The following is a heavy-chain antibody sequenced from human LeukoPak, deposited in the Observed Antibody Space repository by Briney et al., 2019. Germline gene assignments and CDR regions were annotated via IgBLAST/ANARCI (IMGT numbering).Heavy chain of an antibody. CDR1: GGTFSSYA. D-gene: IGHD5-24*01. J-gene: IGHJ4*02. CDR2: IIPIFGTA. V-gene: IGHV1-69*13. Sequence: ASVKVSCKASGGTFSSYAISWVRQAPGQGLEWMGGIIPIFGTANYAQKFQGRVTITADESTSTAYMELSSLRSEDTAVYYCARDRAEMATTDYWGQGTLVTVSS. CDR3: ARDRAEMATTDY.